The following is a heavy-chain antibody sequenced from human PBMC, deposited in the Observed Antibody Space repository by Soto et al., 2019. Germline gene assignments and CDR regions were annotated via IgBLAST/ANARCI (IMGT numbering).Heavy chain of an antibody. CDR2: LIPLFGTT. CDR1: GGTFSGHA. CDR3: ARGPNWGYRFDS. D-gene: IGHD7-27*01. V-gene: IGHV1-69*06. Sequence: QVQLVQSGAEVKKPGSSVKVSCEASGGTFSGHAISWVRQAPGQGPEWMGGLIPLFGTTQHAQNFQDRLTITADKSTSTAYMELTSLRFEAMAIYYCARGPNWGYRFDSWGQGTLVTVSS. J-gene: IGHJ4*02.